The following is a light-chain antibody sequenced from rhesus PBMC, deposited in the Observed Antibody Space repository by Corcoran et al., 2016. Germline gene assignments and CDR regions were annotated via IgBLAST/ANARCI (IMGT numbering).Light chain of an antibody. V-gene: IGKV1-22*01. CDR3: QQYSSIPLT. Sequence: DIQMTQSPSSLSASVGDTVTITCRASQSISSWLAWYQQKQGKAPKLLIYKASTLKSGVPSRFSGSGSGTCFTLTISSLQSEDFATYYCQQYSSIPLTFGGGTKVEIK. CDR1: QSISSW. CDR2: KAS. J-gene: IGKJ4*01.